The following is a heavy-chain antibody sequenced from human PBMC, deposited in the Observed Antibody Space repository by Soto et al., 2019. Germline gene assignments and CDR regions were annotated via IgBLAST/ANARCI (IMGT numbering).Heavy chain of an antibody. CDR2: ISSSSSYI. D-gene: IGHD5-18*01. CDR3: ARDLFGSYGPVQDYYYYGMDV. V-gene: IGHV3-21*01. J-gene: IGHJ6*02. Sequence: EVQLVESGGGLVKPGGSLRLSCAASGFTFSSYSMNWVRQAPGKGLEWVSSISSSSSYIYYADSVKGRFTISRDNAKNSLYLQMNSLRAEDTAEYYCARDLFGSYGPVQDYYYYGMDVWGQGTTVTVSS. CDR1: GFTFSSYS.